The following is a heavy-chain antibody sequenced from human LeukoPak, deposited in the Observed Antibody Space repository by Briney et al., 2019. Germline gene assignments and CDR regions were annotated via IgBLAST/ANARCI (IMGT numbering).Heavy chain of an antibody. Sequence: GASVKVSCKASGYTFTSYDINWVRQATGQGLEWMGWMNPNSGNTGYAQKFQGRVTMTRNTSISTAYMELSSLRSEDTAVYYCARGDIVATYYYYGMDVWGQGTTVTVSS. CDR1: GYTFTSYD. D-gene: IGHD5-12*01. CDR3: ARGDIVATYYYYGMDV. J-gene: IGHJ6*02. V-gene: IGHV1-8*01. CDR2: MNPNSGNT.